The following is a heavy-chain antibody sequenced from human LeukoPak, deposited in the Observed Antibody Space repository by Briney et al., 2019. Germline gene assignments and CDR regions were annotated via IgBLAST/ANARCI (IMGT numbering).Heavy chain of an antibody. Sequence: PGGSLRLSCAASGFTSTNYAMNWVRQAPGKGLEWVSILIGSSGSTDYADSVKGRFTISRDTSKNTLFLQMNSLRAEDTAIYYCAKGAYDYIEMGYVDSWGQGTLVTVSS. D-gene: IGHD5-12*01. CDR2: LIGSSGST. V-gene: IGHV3-23*01. CDR3: AKGAYDYIEMGYVDS. J-gene: IGHJ4*02. CDR1: GFTSTNYA.